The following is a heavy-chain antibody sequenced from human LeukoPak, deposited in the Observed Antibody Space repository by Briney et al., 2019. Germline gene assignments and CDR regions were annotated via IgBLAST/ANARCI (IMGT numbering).Heavy chain of an antibody. CDR3: AREGREYQLLAWGSGYYYYYYMDV. Sequence: SETLSLTCTVSGDSFSSVTDYWAWIRQPPGKGLEWIASGDYSGGTYYNPSLESRVAISADMSKNQFSLKLSSVTAADTAVYYCAREGREYQLLAWGSGYYYYYYMDVWGKGTTVTVSS. CDR2: GDYSGGT. D-gene: IGHD2-2*01. J-gene: IGHJ6*03. V-gene: IGHV4-39*07. CDR1: GDSFSSVTDY.